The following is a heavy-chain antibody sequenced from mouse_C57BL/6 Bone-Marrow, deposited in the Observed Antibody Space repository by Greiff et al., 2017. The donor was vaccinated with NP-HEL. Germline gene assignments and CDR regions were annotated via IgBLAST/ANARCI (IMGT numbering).Heavy chain of an antibody. CDR2: IYPGDGDT. CDR1: GYTFSTSW. V-gene: IGHV1-82*01. J-gene: IGHJ2*01. D-gene: IGHD6-1*01. Sequence: QVQLKESGPELVKPGASVKISCKASGYTFSTSWMNWMKQRPGKGLEWIGRIYPGDGDTHYSGNFEGKASLTADKSSHSAYMQLSSLTSEDSAVYFGARGESWGAFFDYWGQGTTLTVSS. CDR3: ARGESWGAFFDY.